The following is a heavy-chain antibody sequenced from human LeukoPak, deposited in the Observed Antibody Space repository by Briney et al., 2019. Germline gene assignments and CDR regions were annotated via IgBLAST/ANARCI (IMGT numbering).Heavy chain of an antibody. CDR3: AKGASYNWFDP. CDR2: ISSSSSYI. D-gene: IGHD6-6*01. CDR1: GFTFSSYS. V-gene: IGHV3-21*04. J-gene: IGHJ5*02. Sequence: TGGSLRLSCAASGFTFSSYSMNWVRQAPGKGLEWVSSISSSSSYIYYADSVKGRFTISRDNSKNTLYLQMNSLRAEDTAVYYCAKGASYNWFDPWGQGTLVTVSS.